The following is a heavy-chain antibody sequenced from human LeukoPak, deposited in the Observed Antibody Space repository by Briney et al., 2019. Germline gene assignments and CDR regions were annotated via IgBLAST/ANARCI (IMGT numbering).Heavy chain of an antibody. D-gene: IGHD4-17*01. Sequence: GGSLRLSCAASGFTFSSYWMHWVRQAPGKGLVWVSRINSDGSSTSYADSVKGRFTISRDNAKNTLYLQMNSLRAEDTAVYYCAIPLYGEVDASPNYWGQGTLVTVSS. CDR3: AIPLYGEVDASPNY. V-gene: IGHV3-74*01. J-gene: IGHJ4*02. CDR2: INSDGSST. CDR1: GFTFSSYW.